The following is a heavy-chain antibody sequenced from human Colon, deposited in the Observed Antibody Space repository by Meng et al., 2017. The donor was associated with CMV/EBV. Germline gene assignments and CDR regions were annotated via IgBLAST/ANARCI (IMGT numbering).Heavy chain of an antibody. CDR3: MRDLLPIRLIPAAQDY. CDR2: IRTTRYGGTT. D-gene: IGHD2-2*01. Sequence: GESLKISCATSGFIFADAPISWVRQAPGKGLEWVAFIRTTRYGGTTEYAASVNGRLTISRDDSKSIAYLQMNALKVEDTAVYYCMRDLLPIRLIPAAQDYWGQGTLVTVSS. J-gene: IGHJ4*02. V-gene: IGHV3-49*04. CDR1: GFIFADAP.